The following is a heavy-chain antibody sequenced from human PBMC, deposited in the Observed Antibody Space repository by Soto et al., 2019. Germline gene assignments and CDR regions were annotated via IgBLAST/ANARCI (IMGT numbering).Heavy chain of an antibody. D-gene: IGHD3-10*01. V-gene: IGHV1-3*01. CDR2: INAGNGDT. CDR3: ARAGAAPYYYYGLDV. CDR1: GDTFTSYA. Sequence: EASVKVSCKASGDTFTSYAMHWVRQAPGQRLEWMGWINAGNGDTNYAQKFQTRVTMTTDKSTDTAYMDLRSLTSDDTAIYYCARAGAAPYYYYGLDVWGQGTTVTVSS. J-gene: IGHJ6*02.